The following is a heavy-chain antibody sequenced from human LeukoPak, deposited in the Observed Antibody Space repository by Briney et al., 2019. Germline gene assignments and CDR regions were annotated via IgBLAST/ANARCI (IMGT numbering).Heavy chain of an antibody. V-gene: IGHV3-30-3*01. CDR3: ARDTMVRGDDAFDI. Sequence: GGSLRLSCAASGFTFSSYAMHWVRQAPGKGLEWVAVISYNGNNKYHADSVKGRFTISRDNAKNSLYLQMNSLRAEDTAVYYCARDTMVRGDDAFDIWGQGTMVTVSS. D-gene: IGHD3-10*01. J-gene: IGHJ3*02. CDR1: GFTFSSYA. CDR2: ISYNGNNK.